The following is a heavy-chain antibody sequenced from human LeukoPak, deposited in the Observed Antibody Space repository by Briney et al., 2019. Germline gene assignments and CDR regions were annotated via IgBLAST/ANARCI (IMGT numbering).Heavy chain of an antibody. CDR1: GFTFSGSA. D-gene: IGHD5-18*01. CDR2: IRSEAKSYAT. J-gene: IGHJ6*03. CDR3: TRGKEGYNFGLDYYYYYMDV. Sequence: GGSLRLSCAASGFTFSGSAMHWVRQASGKGLEWVGQIRSEAKSYATAYAASVKGRFSISRDDLKNTADLQMHSLQTEDTAVYYCTRGKEGYNFGLDYYYYYMDVWGKGTTVTVSS. V-gene: IGHV3-73*01.